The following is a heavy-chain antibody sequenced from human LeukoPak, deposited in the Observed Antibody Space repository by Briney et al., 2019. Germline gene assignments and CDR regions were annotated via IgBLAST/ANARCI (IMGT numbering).Heavy chain of an antibody. CDR2: IYYSGST. V-gene: IGHV4-30-4*01. CDR3: ARDLTSGLDV. J-gene: IGHJ6*04. D-gene: IGHD1-14*01. CDR1: GGSISSGDYY. Sequence: SETLSLTSTVSGGSISSGDYYWSWIRQPPGKGLEWIGYIYYSGSTYYNPSLKSRVTISVDTSKNQFSLKLSSVTAADTAVYYCARDLTSGLDVWGKGTTVTVSS.